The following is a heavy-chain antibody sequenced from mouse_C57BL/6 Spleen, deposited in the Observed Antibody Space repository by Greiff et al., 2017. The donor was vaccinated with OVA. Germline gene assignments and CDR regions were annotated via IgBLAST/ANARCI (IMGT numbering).Heavy chain of an antibody. CDR1: GYAFSSSW. Sequence: QVQLQQSGPELVKPGASVKISCKASGYAFSSSWMNWVKQRPGKGLEWIGRIYPGDGDTNYNGKFKGKATLTADKSSSTAYMQLSSLTSEDSAVYFCARDGHDEGGDYWGQGTSVTVSS. D-gene: IGHD2-2*01. V-gene: IGHV1-82*01. CDR3: ARDGHDEGGDY. CDR2: IYPGDGDT. J-gene: IGHJ4*01.